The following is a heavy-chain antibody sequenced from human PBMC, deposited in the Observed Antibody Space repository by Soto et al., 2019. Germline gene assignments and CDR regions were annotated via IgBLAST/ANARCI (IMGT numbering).Heavy chain of an antibody. CDR3: ARVVATVAGPYGMDV. J-gene: IGHJ6*02. V-gene: IGHV1-18*01. CDR2: ISAYNGNT. Sequence: QVQLVQSGAEVKKPGASVKVSCRASGYTFTSYVISWVRQAPGQGLEWMGWISAYNGNTNFAQKLQGRVTMTTDTSTSTAYMELRSLRSDDAAVYYCARVVATVAGPYGMDVWGQGTTVTVSS. D-gene: IGHD6-19*01. CDR1: GYTFTSYV.